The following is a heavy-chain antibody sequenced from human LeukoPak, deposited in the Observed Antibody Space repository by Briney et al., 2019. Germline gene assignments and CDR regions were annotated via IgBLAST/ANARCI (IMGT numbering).Heavy chain of an antibody. CDR2: IGTASDT. CDR3: ARGPPRGKYYYMDV. CDR1: GFTFSSFD. Sequence: GGSLRLSCAASGFTFSSFDMHWVRQPPGQGLERVSTIGTASDTYYPGSVEGRFTLSRDNAKNSLYLQINSLTAGDTAVYYCARGPPRGKYYYMDVWGKGTTVTVSS. D-gene: IGHD1-1*01. J-gene: IGHJ6*03. V-gene: IGHV3-13*01.